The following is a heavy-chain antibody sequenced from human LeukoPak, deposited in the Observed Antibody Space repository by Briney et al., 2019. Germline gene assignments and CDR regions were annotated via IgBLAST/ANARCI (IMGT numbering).Heavy chain of an antibody. CDR1: GFTISNNY. J-gene: IGHJ4*02. Sequence: GGSLRPSCAASGFTISNNYMNWVRQAPGKGPEGVSVIYDGGITYYADSVKGRFTISRDDSKNTLHLQMNSLRVDDTAVYYCARDRGYAGSGSPDFWGQGTLVTVSS. D-gene: IGHD3-10*01. V-gene: IGHV3-66*01. CDR3: ARDRGYAGSGSPDF. CDR2: IYDGGIT.